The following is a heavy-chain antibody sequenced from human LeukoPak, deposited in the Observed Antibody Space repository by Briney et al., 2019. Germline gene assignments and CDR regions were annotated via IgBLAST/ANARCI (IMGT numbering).Heavy chain of an antibody. CDR1: DDSITMYY. V-gene: IGHV4-59*12. Sequence: SETLSLTCSVSDDSITMYYWTWIRQPPGKGLEWVGYIYHSGAAYHNPSLKSRLALSVDTSNNQFSLRLRSVTAADTAVYYCVRGVGGEYFYFDRWGQGALVTVSA. D-gene: IGHD1-26*01. J-gene: IGHJ4*02. CDR3: VRGVGGEYFYFDR. CDR2: IYHSGAA.